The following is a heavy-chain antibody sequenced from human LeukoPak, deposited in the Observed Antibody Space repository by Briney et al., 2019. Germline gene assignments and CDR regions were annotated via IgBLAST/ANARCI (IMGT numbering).Heavy chain of an antibody. D-gene: IGHD2-21*01. CDR3: VRNVVRTGYYDN. Sequence: ASVKVSCKASGYTFTTYAIHWVRQAPGQSLEWMGWTNAGNGDTAYSQKFQGRVTITRDTSASTAYMQLSGLRSEDTAVYYCVRNVVRTGYYDNWGQGTLVTVSS. CDR2: TNAGNGDT. CDR1: GYTFTTYA. V-gene: IGHV1-3*01. J-gene: IGHJ4*02.